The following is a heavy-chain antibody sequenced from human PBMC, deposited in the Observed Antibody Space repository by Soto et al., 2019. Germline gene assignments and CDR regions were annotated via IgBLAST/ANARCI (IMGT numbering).Heavy chain of an antibody. D-gene: IGHD3-10*01. CDR3: VSGSFPNWFDP. Sequence: QITLKESGPTLVKPTQTLTLTCTFSGFSLSTPGAGVGWIRQPPEKALEWLALLYWNGDKRYNPSLRSRLTITKDSSKNQVVTTMSNMDPVDTATYYCVSGSFPNWFDPWGQGILVTVS. V-gene: IGHV2-5*01. CDR2: LYWNGDK. J-gene: IGHJ5*02. CDR1: GFSLSTPGAG.